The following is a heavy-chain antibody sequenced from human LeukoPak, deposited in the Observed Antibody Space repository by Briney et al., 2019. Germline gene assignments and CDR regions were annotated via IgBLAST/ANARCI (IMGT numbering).Heavy chain of an antibody. D-gene: IGHD3-22*01. CDR3: ARRRVYYDSSGYGDNFDY. CDR1: GGSISTSNYY. CDR2: IFHNGNA. Sequence: SETLSLTCSVSGGSISTSNYYWVWIRQSPEKGLEWIGSIFHNGNAFYSPSLQSRVTMSLDTSKSQFYLRLTSVTAADTAVYYCARRRVYYDSSGYGDNFDYWGQGTLVTVSS. J-gene: IGHJ4*02. V-gene: IGHV4-39*07.